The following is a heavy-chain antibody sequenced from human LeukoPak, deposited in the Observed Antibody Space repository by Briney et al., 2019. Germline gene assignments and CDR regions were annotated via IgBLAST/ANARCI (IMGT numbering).Heavy chain of an antibody. CDR3: ASEDIRGAFDY. CDR1: GFTFSSYS. V-gene: IGHV3-21*01. Sequence: GGSLRLSCAASGFTFSSYSMNWVRQAPGKGLEWVSSISSSSSYIYYADSVKGRFTISRDNTKNSLYLQMNSLRAEDTAVYYCASEDIRGAFDYWGQGTLVTVSS. CDR2: ISSSSSYI. J-gene: IGHJ4*02. D-gene: IGHD5-12*01.